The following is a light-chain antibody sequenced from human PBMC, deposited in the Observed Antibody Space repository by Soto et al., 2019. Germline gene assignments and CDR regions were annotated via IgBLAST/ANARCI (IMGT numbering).Light chain of an antibody. Sequence: QSALTQPASVSGSPGQSIAISCTGTSSDIGGYDYVSWYQQHPGKAPKLIIFDVINRPSGVSNRFSGSKSGNTASLTISGLEAEDADDYYCTSSTSSSHCVFGAGTKLTVL. CDR1: SSDIGGYDY. J-gene: IGLJ3*02. CDR2: DVI. V-gene: IGLV2-14*03. CDR3: TSSTSSSHCV.